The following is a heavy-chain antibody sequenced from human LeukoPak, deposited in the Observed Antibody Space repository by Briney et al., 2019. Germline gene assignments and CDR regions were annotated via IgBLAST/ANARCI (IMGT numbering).Heavy chain of an antibody. V-gene: IGHV1-69*06. J-gene: IGHJ6*03. CDR2: IIPIFGTA. Sequence: ASVKVSCKASGGTFSSYAISWVRQAPGQGLEWMGGIIPIFGTANYAQKFQGRVTITADKSTSTAYMELSSLRSEDTAVYCCAREDGENYGRPYYYYYMDVWGKGTTVTVSS. CDR1: GGTFSSYA. D-gene: IGHD3-10*01. CDR3: AREDGENYGRPYYYYYMDV.